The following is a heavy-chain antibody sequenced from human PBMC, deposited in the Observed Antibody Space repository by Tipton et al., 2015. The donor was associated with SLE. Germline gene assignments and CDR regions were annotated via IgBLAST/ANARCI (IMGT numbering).Heavy chain of an antibody. Sequence: LRLSCTVSGGSMSSHYWSWIRQPPGKGLEWIGYIYYSGSTNYNPSLKSRVTISVDTSKNQFSLKLSSVTAADTAVYYCARGILQGFDYWGQGTLVTVSS. CDR1: GGSMSSHY. CDR3: ARGILQGFDY. CDR2: IYYSGST. V-gene: IGHV4-59*11. J-gene: IGHJ4*02.